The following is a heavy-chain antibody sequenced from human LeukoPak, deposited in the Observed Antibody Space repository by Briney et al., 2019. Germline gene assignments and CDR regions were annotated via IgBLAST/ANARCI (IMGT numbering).Heavy chain of an antibody. CDR2: ISSSGSTI. J-gene: IGHJ4*02. Sequence: GGSLRLSCAASGFTFSSYEMNWVRQAPGKGLEWVSYISSSGSTIYYADSVKGRFTISRDNAKNSLYLQMNSLRAEDTAVYYCARRAGGYSHPYDYWGQGTLVTVSS. CDR1: GFTFSSYE. V-gene: IGHV3-48*03. CDR3: ARRAGGYSHPYDY. D-gene: IGHD4-23*01.